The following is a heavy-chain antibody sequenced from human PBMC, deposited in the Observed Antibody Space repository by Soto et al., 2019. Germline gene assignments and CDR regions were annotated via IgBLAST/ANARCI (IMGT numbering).Heavy chain of an antibody. D-gene: IGHD2-8*01. Sequence: ASVKVSSKASGYAFTSYAMQWVRQAPGQRLEWMGWINAGNGNTKYSQKFQGRVTITRDTSASTAYMELSSLRSEDTAVYYCASEEGMDGMDVWGQGTTVTVSS. V-gene: IGHV1-3*01. CDR1: GYAFTSYA. CDR2: INAGNGNT. J-gene: IGHJ6*02. CDR3: ASEEGMDGMDV.